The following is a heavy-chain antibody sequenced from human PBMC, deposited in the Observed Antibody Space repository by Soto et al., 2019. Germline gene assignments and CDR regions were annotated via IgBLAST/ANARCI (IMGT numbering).Heavy chain of an antibody. Sequence: EVQLVESGGGLVQPGGSLRLSCSASGFTFSTYTLHWVRQAPGRGLESVSVISSDGGSTHYADSVKGRFTISRDNSMSNLYRQMSSLKPEDTALYYCAKPGYSSSAFDSWGRGTLVTVSS. V-gene: IGHV3-64D*08. CDR2: ISSDGGST. CDR3: AKPGYSSSAFDS. CDR1: GFTFSTYT. D-gene: IGHD6-13*01. J-gene: IGHJ4*02.